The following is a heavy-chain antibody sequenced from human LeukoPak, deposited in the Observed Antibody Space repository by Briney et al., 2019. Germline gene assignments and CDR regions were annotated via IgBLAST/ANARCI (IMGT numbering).Heavy chain of an antibody. CDR2: IYYSGST. CDR3: ARAFGDYANWFDP. J-gene: IGHJ5*02. Sequence: SETLSLTCTVSGGSISSGGYYWSWLRQHPGTGLEWIGYIYYSGSTYYNPSLKSRVTISVDTSKNQFSLKLSSVTAADTAVYYCARAFGDYANWFDPWGQGTLVTVSS. CDR1: GGSISSGGYY. D-gene: IGHD4-17*01. V-gene: IGHV4-31*03.